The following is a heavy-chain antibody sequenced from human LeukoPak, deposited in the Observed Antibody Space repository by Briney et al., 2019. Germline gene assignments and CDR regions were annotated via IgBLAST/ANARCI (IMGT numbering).Heavy chain of an antibody. J-gene: IGHJ4*02. Sequence: GGSLRLSCAASGFTFSSYSMNWVRQAPGKGLEWVSSISSSSGNIYYADSVKGRFTISRDDAKNSLYLQMNSLRAEDTAVYYCARDDSSRLCDYWGQGTPVTVSS. CDR3: ARDDSSRLCDY. CDR1: GFTFSSYS. D-gene: IGHD6-13*01. V-gene: IGHV3-21*01. CDR2: ISSSSGNI.